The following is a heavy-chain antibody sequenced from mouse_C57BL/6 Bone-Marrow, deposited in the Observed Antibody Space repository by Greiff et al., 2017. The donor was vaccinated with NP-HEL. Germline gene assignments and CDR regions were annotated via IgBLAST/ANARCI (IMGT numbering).Heavy chain of an antibody. CDR2: IHPTSGST. Sequence: VQLQQPGAELVKPGASVKLSCKASGYTFTSYWMHWVKPRPGQGLEWIGMIHPTSGSTNYNEKFKSKATLTVDKSSSTAYMQLSILTSEDSAVYYCARSGNYYGSSSFDYWGQGTTLTVSS. CDR3: ARSGNYYGSSSFDY. D-gene: IGHD1-1*01. V-gene: IGHV1-64*01. J-gene: IGHJ2*01. CDR1: GYTFTSYW.